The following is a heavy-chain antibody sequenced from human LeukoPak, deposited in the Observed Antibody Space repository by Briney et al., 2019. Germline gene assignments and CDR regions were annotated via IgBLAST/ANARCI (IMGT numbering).Heavy chain of an antibody. Sequence: NPSETLSLTCTVSGGSISSYYWSWIRQPPGNGLEWIGYIYYSGSTNYNPSLKSRVTISVDTSKNQLSLKVSSVTAADTAVYYCARHGLEPTSFYYYMDVWGKGTTVTVSS. CDR2: IYYSGST. CDR3: ARHGLEPTSFYYYMDV. V-gene: IGHV4-59*08. CDR1: GGSISSYY. J-gene: IGHJ6*03. D-gene: IGHD1-1*01.